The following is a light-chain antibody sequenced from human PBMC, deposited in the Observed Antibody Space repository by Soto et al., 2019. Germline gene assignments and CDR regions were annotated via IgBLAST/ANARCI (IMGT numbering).Light chain of an antibody. CDR1: SSDVGGYNY. V-gene: IGLV2-8*01. CDR2: EVN. CDR3: TSYAGGNNV. Sequence: QSALTQPPSASGSPGXXXTISCTGTSSDVGGYNYVSWYQQHPGKVPKLMVYEVNKRPSGVPDRFSGSKSGNTASLTVSGLQAEDEADYYCTSYAGGNNVFGTGTKVTVL. J-gene: IGLJ1*01.